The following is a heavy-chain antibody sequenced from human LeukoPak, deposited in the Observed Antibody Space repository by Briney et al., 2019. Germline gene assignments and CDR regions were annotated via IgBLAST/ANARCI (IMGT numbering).Heavy chain of an antibody. J-gene: IGHJ4*02. CDR2: IKQDGSEK. V-gene: IGHV3-7*01. CDR3: ARDLVPDGSDGDVLVDY. CDR1: GFTFSSYW. Sequence: GGSLRLSCAASGFTFSSYWMSWVRQAPGKGLEWVANIKQDGSEKYYVDSVKGRFTISRDNAKNSLYLQMNSLRAEDTAVYYCARDLVPDGSDGDVLVDYWGQGTLVTVSS. D-gene: IGHD3-10*01.